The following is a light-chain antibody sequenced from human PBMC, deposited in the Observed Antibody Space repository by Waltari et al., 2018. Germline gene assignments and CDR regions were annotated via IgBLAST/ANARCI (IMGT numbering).Light chain of an antibody. J-gene: IGKJ1*01. CDR3: QQCNNWPWT. CDR1: QSVGSN. V-gene: IGKV3-15*01. CDR2: GAS. Sequence: EIVMTQSPATLSVSPGERATLSCRASQSVGSNLVWYQQKPGQAPRLLIYGASTRATGVPARFSGSGSGTDFTLTISSLQSEDFALYYCQQCNNWPWTFGQGTKVEIK.